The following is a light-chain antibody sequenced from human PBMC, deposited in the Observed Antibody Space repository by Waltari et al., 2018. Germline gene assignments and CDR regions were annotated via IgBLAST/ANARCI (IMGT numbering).Light chain of an antibody. CDR3: QQYGSSPRT. Sequence: EIVLTQSPGTLSLSPGERATLSCGASQSVSSNYLAWYQHKPGQATIFLIYDASTRATGIPDRFSGSGSGTDFTLTISRLEPEDFAVYYCQQYGSSPRTFGQGTKVEIK. J-gene: IGKJ1*01. CDR2: DAS. CDR1: QSVSSNY. V-gene: IGKV3-20*01.